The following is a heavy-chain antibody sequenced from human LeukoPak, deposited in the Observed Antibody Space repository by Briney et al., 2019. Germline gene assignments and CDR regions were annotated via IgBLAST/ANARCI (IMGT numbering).Heavy chain of an antibody. D-gene: IGHD4-11*01. V-gene: IGHV4-59*01. CDR1: GGSISNYY. Sequence: SETLSLTCTVSGGSISNYYWSWIRQPPGKRLEWIGYIYSSGSTNYNPSFKSRVTISVDTSKNQFSLKLSSVTAADTAVFYCARGHYIFDFWGQGILVTVSS. CDR2: IYSSGST. CDR3: ARGHYIFDF. J-gene: IGHJ4*02.